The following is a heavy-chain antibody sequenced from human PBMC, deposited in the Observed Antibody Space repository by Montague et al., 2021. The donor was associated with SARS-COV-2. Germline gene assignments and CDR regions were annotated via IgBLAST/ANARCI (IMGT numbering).Heavy chain of an antibody. CDR3: ARARTSLIVVVNEFDY. V-gene: IGHV4-31*03. Sequence: TLSLTCTVSGGTISSGSHYLSWIRQHPGKGLEWIGYIYYSGSSYYNPSLKSRVTISVDTSKNQFSLRLSSVTAADTAVYYCARARTSLIVVVNEFDYWGPRTLVSVAS. CDR2: IYYSGSS. D-gene: IGHD2-21*01. CDR1: GGTISSGSHY. J-gene: IGHJ4*02.